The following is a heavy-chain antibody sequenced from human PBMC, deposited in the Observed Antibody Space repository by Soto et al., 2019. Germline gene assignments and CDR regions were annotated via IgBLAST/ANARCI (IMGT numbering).Heavy chain of an antibody. CDR1: GGTFSSYA. V-gene: IGHV1-69*01. Sequence: QVQLVQSGAEVKKPGSSVKVSCKASGGTFSSYAISWVRQAPGQGLEWMGGIIPIFGTANYAQKFQGRVTITADESTSTDYMELSSLRSEDTAVYYCARGYYGSGSYYPKNYYYYGMDVWGQGTTVTVSS. D-gene: IGHD3-10*01. J-gene: IGHJ6*02. CDR2: IIPIFGTA. CDR3: ARGYYGSGSYYPKNYYYYGMDV.